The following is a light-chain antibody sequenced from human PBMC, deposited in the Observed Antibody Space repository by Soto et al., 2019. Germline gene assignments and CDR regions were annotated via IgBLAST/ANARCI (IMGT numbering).Light chain of an antibody. CDR3: QHFGGTTFT. CDR2: GAS. J-gene: IGKJ5*01. CDR1: QSVSSSY. V-gene: IGKV3-20*01. Sequence: EIVLTQSPGTLSLSPGERATLFCRASQSVSSSYLAWYQQKPGQAPRLLIYGASSRATGIPDRFSGSGSGTHFTLTISRLEPGDFAVYYCQHFGGTTFTFGQGTRLEIK.